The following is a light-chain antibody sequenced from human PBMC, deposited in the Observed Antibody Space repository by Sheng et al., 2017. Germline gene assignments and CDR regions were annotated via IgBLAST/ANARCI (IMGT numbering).Light chain of an antibody. CDR3: QVWDGSTDHYVV. CDR2: DDS. Sequence: SYVLTQPPSLSVAPGQTARITCGGHNIGSKGVHWYQQKPGQAPVLVVYDDSDRPSGIPERFSGSNSGNTATLTISRVEAGDEADYYCQVWDGSTDHYVVFGGGTKLTVL. V-gene: IGLV3-21*02. J-gene: IGLJ2*01. CDR1: NIGSKG.